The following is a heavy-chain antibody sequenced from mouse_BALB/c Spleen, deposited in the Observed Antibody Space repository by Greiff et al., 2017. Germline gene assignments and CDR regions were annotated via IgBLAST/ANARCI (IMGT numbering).Heavy chain of an antibody. Sequence: QVQLQQSGPQLVRPGASVKISCKASGYSFTSYWMHWVKQRPGQGLEWIGMIDPSDSETRLNQKFKDKATLTVDKSSSTAYMQLSSPTSEDSAVYYCARRGMNRYGYAMDYWGQGTSVTVSS. V-gene: IGHV1S126*01. CDR1: GYSFTSYW. J-gene: IGHJ4*01. CDR2: IDPSDSET. D-gene: IGHD2-14*01. CDR3: ARRGMNRYGYAMDY.